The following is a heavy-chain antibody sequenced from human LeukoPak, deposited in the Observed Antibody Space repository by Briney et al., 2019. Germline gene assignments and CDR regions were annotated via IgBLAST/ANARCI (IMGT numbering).Heavy chain of an antibody. Sequence: GGSLRLSCAASGFTFSDYYMSWMRQAPGKGLEWVANIKQDGSEKYYVDSVKGRFTISRDNAKNSLYLQMNSLRAEDTAVYYCAREHYYDSSGFYYYYYYMDVWGKGTTVTVSS. CDR3: AREHYYDSSGFYYYYYYMDV. J-gene: IGHJ6*03. V-gene: IGHV3-7*01. CDR2: IKQDGSEK. CDR1: GFTFSDYY. D-gene: IGHD3-22*01.